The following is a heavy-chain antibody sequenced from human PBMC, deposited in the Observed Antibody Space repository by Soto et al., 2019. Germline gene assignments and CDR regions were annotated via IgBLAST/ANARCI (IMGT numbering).Heavy chain of an antibody. Sequence: RLSCAASGFTFSSYWMSWVRQAPGKGLEWVANIKQDGSEKYYVDSVKGRFTISRDNAKNSLYLQMNSLRAEDTAVYYCARGVYCSSTSCYGDWFDPWGHGTLVTVSS. D-gene: IGHD2-2*01. V-gene: IGHV3-7*01. CDR1: GFTFSSYW. J-gene: IGHJ5*02. CDR3: ARGVYCSSTSCYGDWFDP. CDR2: IKQDGSEK.